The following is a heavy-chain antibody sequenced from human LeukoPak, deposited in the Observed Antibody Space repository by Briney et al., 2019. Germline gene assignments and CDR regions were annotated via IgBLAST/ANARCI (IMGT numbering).Heavy chain of an antibody. CDR2: INPSCGST. V-gene: IGHV1-46*01. Sequence: GASVKVSCKASGYTFTSYYMHWVRQAPGQGLEWMGIINPSCGSTSYAQKFQGRVTMTRDTSTSTVYMELSSLRSEDTAVYYCARGPQYYYDSSGYYYDTRFDPWGQGTLVTVSS. CDR1: GYTFTSYY. J-gene: IGHJ5*02. D-gene: IGHD3-22*01. CDR3: ARGPQYYYDSSGYYYDTRFDP.